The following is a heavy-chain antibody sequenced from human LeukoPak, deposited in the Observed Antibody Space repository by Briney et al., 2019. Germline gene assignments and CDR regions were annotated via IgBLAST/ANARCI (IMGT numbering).Heavy chain of an antibody. D-gene: IGHD5-18*01. J-gene: IGHJ4*02. Sequence: PGGSLRLSCAASGFTFSSHAMSWVRQAPEKGLEWVSAIDASSHYTYYADSVQGRFTISRDNSKNTLYLQMNSLRAEDTALYYCANFVDTSMGGNDYWGQGTLVTVSS. CDR2: IDASSHYT. CDR1: GFTFSSHA. CDR3: ANFVDTSMGGNDY. V-gene: IGHV3-23*01.